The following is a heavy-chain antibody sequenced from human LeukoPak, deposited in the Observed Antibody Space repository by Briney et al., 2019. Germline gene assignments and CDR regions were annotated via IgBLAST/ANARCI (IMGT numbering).Heavy chain of an antibody. D-gene: IGHD6-13*01. CDR2: IYCSGST. V-gene: IGHV4-59*11. J-gene: IGHJ4*02. CDR1: GGSISSHY. Sequence: SETLSLTCTVSGGSISSHYWSWIRQPPGKGLEWIGYIYCSGSTNYNPSLKSRVTISVDTSKNQFSLKLSSVTAADTAVYYCAREVLGQQLVFDYWGQGTLVTVSS. CDR3: AREVLGQQLVFDY.